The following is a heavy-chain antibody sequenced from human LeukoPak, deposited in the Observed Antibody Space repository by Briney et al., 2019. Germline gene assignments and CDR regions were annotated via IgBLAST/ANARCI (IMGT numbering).Heavy chain of an antibody. J-gene: IGHJ5*02. CDR2: VDPEDGET. CDR1: GYTFTDYY. CDR3: ARAVVPAAGGGFDP. Sequence: ASVKISCKVSGYTFTDYYMHWVQQAPGKGLEWMGLVDPEDGETIYAEKFQGRVTMTRDTSISTAYMELSRLRSDDTAVYYCARAVVPAAGGGFDPWGQGTLVTVSS. D-gene: IGHD2-2*01. V-gene: IGHV1-69-2*01.